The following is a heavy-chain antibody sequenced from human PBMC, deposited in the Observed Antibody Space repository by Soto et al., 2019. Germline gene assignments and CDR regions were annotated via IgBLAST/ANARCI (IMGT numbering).Heavy chain of an antibody. CDR3: ARSEGRKHYSYYGMDV. V-gene: IGHV3-7*03. CDR2: IKQEGSEK. Sequence: EVQLVESGGGLVQPGGSLRLSCAACGSSISTYWMSWVRQAPGKGLEWVANIKQEGSEKYYVDSVKGRFTISRDNAKNSLYLQMNSLRADDTAVYYCARSEGRKHYSYYGMDVWGRGTTVTVSS. D-gene: IGHD3-10*01. J-gene: IGHJ6*02. CDR1: GSSISTYW.